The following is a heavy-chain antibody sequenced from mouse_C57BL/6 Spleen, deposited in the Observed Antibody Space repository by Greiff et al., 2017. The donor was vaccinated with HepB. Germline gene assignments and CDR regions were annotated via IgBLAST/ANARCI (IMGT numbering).Heavy chain of an antibody. J-gene: IGHJ2*01. D-gene: IGHD2-10*01. CDR3: ARSAYYGNYVGYFDY. V-gene: IGHV1-82*01. CDR1: GYAFSSSW. CDR2: IYPGDGDT. Sequence: VQLQQSGPELVKPGASVKISCKASGYAFSSSWMNWVKQRPGKGLEWIGRIYPGDGDTNYNGKFKGKATLTADKSSSTAYMQLSSLTSEDSAVYFCARSAYYGNYVGYFDYWGQGTTLTVSS.